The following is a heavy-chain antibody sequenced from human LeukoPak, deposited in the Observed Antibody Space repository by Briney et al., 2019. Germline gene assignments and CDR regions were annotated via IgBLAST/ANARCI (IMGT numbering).Heavy chain of an antibody. V-gene: IGHV1-69*13. CDR2: IIPIFGTA. CDR3: ARVSSSSKGPFDY. J-gene: IGHJ4*02. D-gene: IGHD6-6*01. CDR1: GGTFSSYA. Sequence: SVKVSCRASGGTFSSYAISWVRQAPGQGLEWMGGIIPIFGTANYAQKFQGRVTITADESTSTAYMELSSLRSEDTAVYYCARVSSSSKGPFDYWGQGTLVTVSS.